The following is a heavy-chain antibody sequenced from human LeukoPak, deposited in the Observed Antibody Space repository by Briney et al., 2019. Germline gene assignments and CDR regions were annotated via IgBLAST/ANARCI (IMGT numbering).Heavy chain of an antibody. D-gene: IGHD3-10*01. CDR3: ACPYGSGSGGHTFDI. Sequence: PSETLSLTCTVSGGSISSYYWSWIRQPPGKGPEWIGYIYNSGSTNYNPSLKSRVTISVDTSKNQFSLKLSSVTAADTAVYYCACPYGSGSGGHTFDIWGQGTMVTVSS. V-gene: IGHV4-59*01. CDR2: IYNSGST. CDR1: GGSISSYY. J-gene: IGHJ3*02.